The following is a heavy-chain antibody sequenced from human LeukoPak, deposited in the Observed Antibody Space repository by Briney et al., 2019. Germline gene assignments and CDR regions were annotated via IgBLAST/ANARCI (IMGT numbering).Heavy chain of an antibody. V-gene: IGHV3-73*01. CDR2: IRSKANSYAT. J-gene: IGHJ5*02. CDR1: GFSFSGSA. CDR3: TVPDYDILTGYRFDP. Sequence: PTGGSLGLSCAASGFSFSGSAMHWVRQASGKGLEWVGRIRSKANSYATAYAASVKGRFTISRDDSKNTAYLQMNSLKTEDTAVYYCTVPDYDILTGYRFDPWGQGTLVTVSS. D-gene: IGHD3-9*01.